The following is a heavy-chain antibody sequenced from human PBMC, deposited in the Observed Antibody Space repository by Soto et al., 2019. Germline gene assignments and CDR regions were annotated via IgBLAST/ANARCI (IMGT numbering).Heavy chain of an antibody. CDR3: ARSQGGAAGNYYYYGMDV. J-gene: IGHJ6*02. CDR1: GGSINSANYY. V-gene: IGHV4-39*01. CDR2: VYYRGTT. D-gene: IGHD6-13*01. Sequence: SETLSLTCTVSGGSINSANYYWGWIRQPPGKGLEWIGNVYYRGTTYYNPSLKGRVTISVDTSKNQFSLKLSSVTAADTAVYYCARSQGGAAGNYYYYGMDVWGQGTTVT.